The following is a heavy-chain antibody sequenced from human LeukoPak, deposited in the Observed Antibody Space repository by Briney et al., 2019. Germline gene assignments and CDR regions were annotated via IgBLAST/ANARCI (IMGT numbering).Heavy chain of an antibody. Sequence: SETLSLTCAVYGGSFSGYYWSWIRQPPGKGLEWIGEINHSGSTNYNPSLKSRVTISVDTSKNQFSLKLSSVTAADTAVYYCARGPRGYSSGWYRINFDYWGQGTLVTVSS. V-gene: IGHV4-34*01. D-gene: IGHD6-19*01. CDR2: INHSGST. CDR3: ARGPRGYSSGWYRINFDY. J-gene: IGHJ4*02. CDR1: GGSFSGYY.